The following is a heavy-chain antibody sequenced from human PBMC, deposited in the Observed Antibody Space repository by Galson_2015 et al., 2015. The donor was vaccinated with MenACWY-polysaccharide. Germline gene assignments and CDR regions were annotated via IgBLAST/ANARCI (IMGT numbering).Heavy chain of an antibody. V-gene: IGHV3-30-3*01. CDR2: ISYDGSNK. J-gene: IGHJ6*02. CDR1: GFSFSSNA. CDR3: ARTYCDRTTCYGLDV. Sequence: SLRLSCAASGFSFSSNAMHWVRQAPGKGPEWVAVISYDGSNKHYADSVKGRFTISRDNSKKTVDLQVNSLRIEDTAVYYCARTYCDRTTCYGLDVWGQGTTVTVSS. D-gene: IGHD2-2*01.